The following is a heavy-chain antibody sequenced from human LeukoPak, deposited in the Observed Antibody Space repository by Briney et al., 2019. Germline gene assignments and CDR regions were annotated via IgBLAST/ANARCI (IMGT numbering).Heavy chain of an antibody. CDR3: AKPYYYGSGSYYADFDY. CDR1: GFTFSSYG. Sequence: PGGSLRLSCAASGFTFSSYGMHWVRQAPGKGLEWVAVIWYDRSNKYYADSVKGRFTISRDNSKNTLYLQMNSLRAEDTAVYYCAKPYYYGSGSYYADFDYWGQGPLVTVSS. J-gene: IGHJ4*02. CDR2: IWYDRSNK. D-gene: IGHD3-10*01. V-gene: IGHV3-33*06.